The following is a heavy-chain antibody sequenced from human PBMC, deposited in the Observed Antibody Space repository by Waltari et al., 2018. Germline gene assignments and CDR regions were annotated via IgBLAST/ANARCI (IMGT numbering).Heavy chain of an antibody. CDR3: ARRRLWFGELLNYYYGMDV. D-gene: IGHD3-10*01. CDR2: INHSGST. J-gene: IGHJ6*02. Sequence: QVQLQQWGAGLLKPSETLSLTCAVYGGSFSGYYWSWIRQPPGKGLEWIGEINHSGSTNYNPSLKSRVTISVDTSKNQFSLKLSSVTAADTAVYYCARRRLWFGELLNYYYGMDVWGQGTTVTVSS. V-gene: IGHV4-34*01. CDR1: GGSFSGYY.